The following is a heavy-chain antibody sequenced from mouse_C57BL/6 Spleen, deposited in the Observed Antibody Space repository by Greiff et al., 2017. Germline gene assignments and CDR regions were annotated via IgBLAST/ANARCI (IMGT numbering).Heavy chain of an antibody. J-gene: IGHJ2*01. D-gene: IGHD2-1*01. Sequence: VQLQQPGAELVKPGASVKMSCKASGYTFTSYWITWVKQRPGQGLEWIGDIYPGSGSTNYNEKFKSKATLTVDTSSSTAYMQLSSLTSEDSAVYYCAIRDYGNSYFDYWGQGTTLTGSS. V-gene: IGHV1-55*01. CDR3: AIRDYGNSYFDY. CDR1: GYTFTSYW. CDR2: IYPGSGST.